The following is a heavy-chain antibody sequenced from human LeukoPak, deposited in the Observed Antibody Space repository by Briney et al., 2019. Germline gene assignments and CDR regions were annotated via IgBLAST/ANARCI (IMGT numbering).Heavy chain of an antibody. CDR3: ARDAFQGSSWSNWFDS. CDR1: GYTFNTNG. V-gene: IGHV1-18*01. CDR2: INANTGST. Sequence: ASVKVSCTASGYTFNTNGLNWVRQAPGQGLEWMGWINANTGSTNYAQIFQGRVTMTTDTSTSTAYMELTSLTSDDTAIYYCARDAFQGSSWSNWFDSWGQGTLVIVSS. D-gene: IGHD6-13*01. J-gene: IGHJ5*01.